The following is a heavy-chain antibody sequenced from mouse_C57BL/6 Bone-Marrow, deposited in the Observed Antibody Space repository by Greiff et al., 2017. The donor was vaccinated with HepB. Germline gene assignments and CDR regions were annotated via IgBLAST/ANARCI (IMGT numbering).Heavy chain of an antibody. J-gene: IGHJ4*01. CDR2: ISDGGSYT. D-gene: IGHD1-1*01. CDR1: GFTFSSYA. CDR3: ARGLRRYY. V-gene: IGHV5-4*03. Sequence: EVKLMESGGGLVKPGGSLKLSCAASGFTFSSYAMSWVRQTPEKRLEWVATISDGGSYTYYPDNVKGRFTISRDNAKNNLYLQMSHLKSEDTAMYYCARGLRRYYWGQGTSVTVSS.